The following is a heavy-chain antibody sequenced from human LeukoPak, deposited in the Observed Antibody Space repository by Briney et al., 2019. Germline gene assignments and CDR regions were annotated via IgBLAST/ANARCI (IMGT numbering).Heavy chain of an antibody. J-gene: IGHJ6*02. CDR3: ARLPLSSYGMDV. CDR1: GFTFSRYW. CDR2: IKEDGSGK. Sequence: GGSLRLSCAASGFTFSRYWMSWVRQAPGEGLEWVANIKEDGSGKYYVDSVKGRFTISRDNAKNSLYLQMSSLRAEDTAVYYCARLPLSSYGMDVWGQGTTVTVSS. D-gene: IGHD3-16*02. V-gene: IGHV3-7*04.